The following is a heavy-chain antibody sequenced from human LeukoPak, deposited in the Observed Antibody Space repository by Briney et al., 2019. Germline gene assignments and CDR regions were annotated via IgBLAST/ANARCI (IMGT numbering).Heavy chain of an antibody. CDR2: ISAYNGNT. CDR1: GYTFTCYG. CDR3: ARGAAAGIPEDWCDP. Sequence: ASVKVSCKASGYTFTCYGIRWVRQAPGQGLEWMGWISAYNGNTNYAQKLQGRVTMTTDTSTSTAYMELRSLRSDDTAVYYCARGAAAGIPEDWCDPWGQGTLVTVSS. J-gene: IGHJ5*02. V-gene: IGHV1-18*01. D-gene: IGHD6-13*01.